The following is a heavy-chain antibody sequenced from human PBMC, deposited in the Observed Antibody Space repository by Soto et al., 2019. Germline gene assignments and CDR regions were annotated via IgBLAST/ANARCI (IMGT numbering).Heavy chain of an antibody. CDR3: ANSWTTLTTGFDF. V-gene: IGHV3-30*18. D-gene: IGHD4-17*01. Sequence: PGGSLRPSCVASGFTFSNYAMHWVRQAPGKGLGWGAVISSDGSEKYYLDSVRDRFTISRDNSKNTLYLQMNNLRPEDTAMYYCANSWTTLTTGFDFWGQGALVTV. J-gene: IGHJ4*02. CDR2: ISSDGSEK. CDR1: GFTFSNYA.